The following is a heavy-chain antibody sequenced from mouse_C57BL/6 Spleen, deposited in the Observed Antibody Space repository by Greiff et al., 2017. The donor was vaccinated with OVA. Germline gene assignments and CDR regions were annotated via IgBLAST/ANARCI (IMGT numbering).Heavy chain of an antibody. Sequence: QVQLKESGPGLVAPSQSLSITCTVSGFSLTSYGVHWVRQPPGKGLEWLVVIWSDGSTTYNSALKSRLSISKDNTKSQVFLKKNSLQTDDTAMYYCARHGLHGYYAMDYWGQGTSVTVSS. CDR2: IWSDGST. CDR1: GFSLTSYG. D-gene: IGHD2-4*01. V-gene: IGHV2-6-1*01. J-gene: IGHJ4*01. CDR3: ARHGLHGYYAMDY.